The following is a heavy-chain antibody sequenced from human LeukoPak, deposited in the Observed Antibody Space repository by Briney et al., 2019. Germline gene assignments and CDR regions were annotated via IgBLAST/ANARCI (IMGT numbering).Heavy chain of an antibody. CDR2: IDAGGGDT. CDR1: GFSFSSYA. Sequence: GGSLRLSCAASGFSFSSYAMTWVRQAPGQGLEWVSSIDAGGGDTYHSDSVKGRFTISRDNSMNTLYLQMNSLRADDTAVYYCGRPTKYWLVRGNGVDVWGQGTPVTVFS. V-gene: IGHV3-23*01. CDR3: GRPTKYWLVRGNGVDV. D-gene: IGHD6-19*01. J-gene: IGHJ6*02.